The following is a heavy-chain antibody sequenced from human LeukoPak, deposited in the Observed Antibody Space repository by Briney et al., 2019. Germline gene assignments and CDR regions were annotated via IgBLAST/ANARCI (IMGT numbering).Heavy chain of an antibody. CDR1: GGSFSSDY. J-gene: IGHJ4*02. D-gene: IGHD3-16*01. CDR2: ISYTGST. V-gene: IGHV4-59*01. CDR3: ARFTYYGPFDY. Sequence: PSETLSLTCAVSGGSFSSDYWSWIRQPPGKGLEWVGWISYTGSTKYSSSLNSRATISVDTSKMQFALKLTSVTAAATAVYYCARFTYYGPFDYWGQGTLVTVSS.